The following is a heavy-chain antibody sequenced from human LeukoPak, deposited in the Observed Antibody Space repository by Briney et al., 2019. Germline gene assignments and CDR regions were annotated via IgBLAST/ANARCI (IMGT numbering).Heavy chain of an antibody. J-gene: IGHJ4*02. CDR1: GYSFVTSW. Sequence: GESLKISCEAPGYSFVTSWIRWVRQIPGKGLEWLGRPKPGGSDTRYSASFQCHVTISAAKSITTAYLQWSSLGASDTAMYYCARGGLRPAYHFDYWGPGTLVIVSS. CDR3: ARGGLRPAYHFDY. V-gene: IGHV5-51*01. CDR2: PKPGGSDT. D-gene: IGHD3-16*01.